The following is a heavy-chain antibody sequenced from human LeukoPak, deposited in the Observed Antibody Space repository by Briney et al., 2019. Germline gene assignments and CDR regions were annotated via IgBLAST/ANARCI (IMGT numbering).Heavy chain of an antibody. CDR2: ISSSSSYI. CDR1: GFTFSSYS. V-gene: IGHV3-21*01. Sequence: GGSLRLSCAASGFTFSSYSMNWVRQAPGKGLEWVSSISSSSSYIYYADSVKGRFTISRDNSQNTLYLQMDSLRAEDTAVYYCAKVPLKQLWSPFDYWGQGTLVTVSS. CDR3: AKVPLKQLWSPFDY. D-gene: IGHD5-18*01. J-gene: IGHJ4*02.